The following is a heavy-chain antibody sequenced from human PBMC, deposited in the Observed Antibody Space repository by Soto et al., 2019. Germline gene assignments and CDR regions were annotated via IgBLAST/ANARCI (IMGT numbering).Heavy chain of an antibody. J-gene: IGHJ4*02. CDR1: GFTFSSYA. Sequence: QVQLVESGGGVVQPGRSLRLSCAASGFTFSSYAMHWVRQAPGKGLEWVAVISYDGSNKYYADSVKGRFTISRDNSKNTLYLQMNSLRAEDTTVYYCARDQPNWNDGFHYYFDYWGQGTLVTVSS. V-gene: IGHV3-30-3*01. CDR2: ISYDGSNK. CDR3: ARDQPNWNDGFHYYFDY. D-gene: IGHD1-1*01.